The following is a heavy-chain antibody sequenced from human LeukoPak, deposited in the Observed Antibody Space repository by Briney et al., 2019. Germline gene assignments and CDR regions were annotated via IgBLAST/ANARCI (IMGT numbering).Heavy chain of an antibody. CDR2: ISGSGGST. CDR3: AKYYYGSGSYYKPYHFDY. D-gene: IGHD3-10*01. J-gene: IGHJ4*02. V-gene: IGHV3-23*01. Sequence: PGGSLRLSCAASGFTFSSYAMSWVRQAPGKGLEWVSAISGSGGSTYCADSVKGRFTISRDNSKNTLYLQMNSLRAEDTAVYYCAKYYYGSGSYYKPYHFDYWGQGTLVTVSS. CDR1: GFTFSSYA.